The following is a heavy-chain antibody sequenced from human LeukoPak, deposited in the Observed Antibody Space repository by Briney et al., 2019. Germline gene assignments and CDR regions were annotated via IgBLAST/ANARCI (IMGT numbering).Heavy chain of an antibody. CDR2: VNAGNGNT. J-gene: IGHJ2*01. V-gene: IGHV1-3*01. D-gene: IGHD2-2*01. CDR1: GYTFTSYA. Sequence: APVKVSCKASGYTFTSYAMHWVRPAPGQKLERMGWVNAGNGNTKYSQKFQGRVTITRDTSASTAYMELSSLRSEDTAVYYCAGHIGYCSSTSCLGRYFDLWGRGTLVTVSS. CDR3: AGHIGYCSSTSCLGRYFDL.